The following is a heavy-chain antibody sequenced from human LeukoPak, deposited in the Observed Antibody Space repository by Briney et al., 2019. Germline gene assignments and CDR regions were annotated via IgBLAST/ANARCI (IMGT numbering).Heavy chain of an antibody. D-gene: IGHD2-15*01. CDR2: IILILGIA. J-gene: IGHJ5*02. CDR3: ARAGTVVVAENWFDP. CDR1: GGTFSSYA. V-gene: IGHV1-69*04. Sequence: SGKVSCKASGGTFSSYAISWVRQAPGQGLEWMGRIILILGIANYAQKFQGRVTITADKSTSTAYMELSSLRSEDTAVYYCARAGTVVVAENWFDPWGQGTLVTVSS.